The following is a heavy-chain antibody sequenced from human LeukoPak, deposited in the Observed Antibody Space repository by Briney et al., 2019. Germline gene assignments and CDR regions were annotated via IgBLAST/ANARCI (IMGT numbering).Heavy chain of an antibody. CDR1: GFTVSNNY. CDR3: ARATLNN. V-gene: IGHV3-53*01. J-gene: IGHJ4*02. CDR2: IYSGGST. Sequence: GGSLRLSCAASGFTVSNNYISWVRQAPGKGLEWVAVIYSGGSTKYADSVKARFTISRDNSKNTVYLQMNSLRADDTAVYYCARATLNNWGQGTLVIASS.